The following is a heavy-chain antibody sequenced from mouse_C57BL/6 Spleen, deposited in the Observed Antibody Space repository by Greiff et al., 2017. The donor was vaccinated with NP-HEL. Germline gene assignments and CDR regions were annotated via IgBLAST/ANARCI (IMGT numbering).Heavy chain of an antibody. Sequence: EVKLMESGGGLVKPGGSLKLSCAASGFTFSDYGMHWVRQAPEKGLEWVAYISSGSSTIYYADTVKGRFTISRDNAKNTLFLQMTSLRSEDTAMYYCAREGLPALDYWGQGTTLTVSS. J-gene: IGHJ2*01. V-gene: IGHV5-17*01. CDR1: GFTFSDYG. CDR2: ISSGSSTI. CDR3: AREGLPALDY. D-gene: IGHD3-1*01.